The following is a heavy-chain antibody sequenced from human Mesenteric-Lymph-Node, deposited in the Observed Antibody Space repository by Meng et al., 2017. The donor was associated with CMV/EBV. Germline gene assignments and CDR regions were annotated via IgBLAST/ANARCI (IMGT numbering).Heavy chain of an antibody. CDR3: AKIWSSSSSGHY. CDR2: ISGSGGST. CDR1: GFTFSSYA. D-gene: IGHD6-6*01. Sequence: GESLKISCAASGFTFSSYAMSWVRQAPGKGLEWVSAISGSGGSTYYADSVKGRFTISRDNSKNTLYLQMNSLRAEDTAVYYCAKIWSSSSSGHYWGQGTLVTVSS. V-gene: IGHV3-23*01. J-gene: IGHJ4*02.